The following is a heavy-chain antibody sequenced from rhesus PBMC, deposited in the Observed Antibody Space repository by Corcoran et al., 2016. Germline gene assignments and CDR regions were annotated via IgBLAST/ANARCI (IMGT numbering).Heavy chain of an antibody. CDR1: GGSISSGYG. CDR3: ARNSYSNQMYYFDY. Sequence: QVQLQESGPGLVKPSETLSLTCAVSGGSISSGYGWSWIRQPPGKGLVWIGYIYGSSGNTYYNPSLKRRVTISKDTSKNQFSLKLSSVTAADTAVYYCARNSYSNQMYYFDYWGQGVLVTVSS. CDR2: IYGSSGNT. D-gene: IGHD4-23*01. V-gene: IGHV4S7*01. J-gene: IGHJ4*01.